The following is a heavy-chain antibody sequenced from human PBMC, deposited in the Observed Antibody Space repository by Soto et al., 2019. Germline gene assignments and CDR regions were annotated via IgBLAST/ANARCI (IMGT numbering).Heavy chain of an antibody. CDR3: ARSGYSSGWYHWYFDL. J-gene: IGHJ2*01. CDR2: INAGNGNT. V-gene: IGHV1-3*01. D-gene: IGHD6-19*01. Sequence: ASVKVSCKASGYTFTNYGVHWVRQAPGQRLEWMAWINAGNGNTQYSQKFQGRVTITRDTSATTAYLDLSSLRSEDTAVYYCARSGYSSGWYHWYFDLWGCGTLVTVSS. CDR1: GYTFTNYG.